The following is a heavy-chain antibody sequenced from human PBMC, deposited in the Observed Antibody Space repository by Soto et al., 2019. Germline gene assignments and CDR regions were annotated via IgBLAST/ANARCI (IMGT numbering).Heavy chain of an antibody. Sequence: SETLSLTCTVSGGSISSSSYYWGWIRQPPGKGLEWIGSIFYSGNTYYNPSLKSRVTISVDTSKTQFSLELSSVTAADTAVYYCARHPNSGYDFDYWGQGTLVTVSS. CDR1: GGSISSSSYY. D-gene: IGHD5-12*01. J-gene: IGHJ4*02. CDR2: IFYSGNT. CDR3: ARHPNSGYDFDY. V-gene: IGHV4-39*01.